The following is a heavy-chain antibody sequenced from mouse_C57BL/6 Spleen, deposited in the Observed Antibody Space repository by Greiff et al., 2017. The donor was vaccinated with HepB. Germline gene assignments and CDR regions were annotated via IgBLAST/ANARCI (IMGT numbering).Heavy chain of an antibody. J-gene: IGHJ4*01. CDR1: GFTFSNYW. Sequence: LQQSGGGLVQPGGSMKLSCVASGFTFSNYWMNWVRQSPEKGLEWVAQIRLKSDNYATHYAESVKGRFTISRDDSKSSVYLQMNNLRAEDTGIYYCTGIYYYGSSPYYAMDYWGQGTSVTVSS. CDR3: TGIYYYGSSPYYAMDY. V-gene: IGHV6-3*01. CDR2: IRLKSDNYAT. D-gene: IGHD1-1*01.